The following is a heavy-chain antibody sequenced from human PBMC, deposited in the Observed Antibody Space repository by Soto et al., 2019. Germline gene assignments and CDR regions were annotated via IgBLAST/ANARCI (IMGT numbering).Heavy chain of an antibody. Sequence: GESLKISCQGTGYRFSSSWIGWFRSNPGKGLEWLRNVHPSNHDVTYSPPSQRQVSTPAHNSHNTAYLPLLNLTASDTAIYFSTKGATSPFASWRQRTRVPVSS. CDR1: GYRFSSSW. CDR3: TKGATSPFAS. J-gene: IGHJ4*02. CDR2: VHPSNHDV. D-gene: IGHD1-1*01. V-gene: IGHV5-51*01.